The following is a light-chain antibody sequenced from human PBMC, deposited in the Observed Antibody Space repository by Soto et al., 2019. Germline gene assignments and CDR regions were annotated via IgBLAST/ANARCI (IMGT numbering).Light chain of an antibody. J-gene: IGKJ5*01. CDR2: TAS. CDR3: QQTYGTPIT. V-gene: IGKV1-39*01. Sequence: DIQMTLSPSSLSASVGDRVTITCRASRSVDTFLNWYQQKPGEPPKLLIYTASTLQSGVPSRFTGSGSETVFTLIISSLQPEDFATYYCQQTYGTPITFGQGTRLEIK. CDR1: RSVDTF.